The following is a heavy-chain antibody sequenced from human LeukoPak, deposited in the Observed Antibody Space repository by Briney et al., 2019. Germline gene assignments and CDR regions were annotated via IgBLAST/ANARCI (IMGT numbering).Heavy chain of an antibody. V-gene: IGHV4-39*01. CDR2: MYYSGNT. J-gene: IGHJ4*02. D-gene: IGHD3-10*01. CDR1: GGSISTSGDY. CDR3: ARQAIFRGVIAHFDN. Sequence: SETLSLTCSVSGGSISTSGDYWGWIRQPPGKGLEWIGSMYYSGNTYYKPSLKSRVTIYVDTSKSQISLNLSSVTAADTAVYYCARQAIFRGVIAHFDNWGQGMLVTVSS.